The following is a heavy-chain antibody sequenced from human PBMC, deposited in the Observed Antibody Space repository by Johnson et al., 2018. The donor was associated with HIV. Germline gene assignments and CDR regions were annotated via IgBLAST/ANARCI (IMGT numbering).Heavy chain of an antibody. J-gene: IGHJ3*02. CDR2: ISWNSGSL. CDR1: GFTFSSYA. Sequence: VESGGGVVQPGRSLRLSCAASGFTFSSYAMHWVRQAPGQGLEWVSGISWNSGSLGYADSVKGRFTISRDNAKNSLYLQMNSLRAEDTALYYCAKDFGGSSWYESGAFDIWGQGTMVTVSS. CDR3: AKDFGGSSWYESGAFDI. V-gene: IGHV3-9*01. D-gene: IGHD6-13*01.